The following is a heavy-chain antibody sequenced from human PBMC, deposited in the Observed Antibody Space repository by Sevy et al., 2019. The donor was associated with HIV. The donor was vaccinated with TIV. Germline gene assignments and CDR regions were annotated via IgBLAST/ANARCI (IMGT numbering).Heavy chain of an antibody. D-gene: IGHD6-13*01. CDR2: TRNKADGYTT. V-gene: IGHV3-72*01. J-gene: IGHJ4*02. CDR3: ATHAGIAAAGRVFDY. Sequence: GGSLRLSCVASGFTLSDHYMEWVRQAPGKGLEWVGRTRNKADGYTTEYAASVKGRFTISRDDSKNSLYVQMNSLKTEDTAVYYCATHAGIAAAGRVFDYWGQGTLVTVSS. CDR1: GFTLSDHY.